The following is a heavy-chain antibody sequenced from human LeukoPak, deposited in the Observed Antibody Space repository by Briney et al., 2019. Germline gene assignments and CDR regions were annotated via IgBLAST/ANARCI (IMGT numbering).Heavy chain of an antibody. V-gene: IGHV1-2*02. CDR1: GYTFTGYY. Sequence: GASVKVSCKASGYTFTGYYMHWVRQAPGQGLEWMGWINPNSGGTNYAQKFQGRVAMTRDTSISTAYMELSRLRSDDTAVYYCAKSGAVTTAYYYYYMDVWGKGTTVTVSS. D-gene: IGHD4-11*01. CDR2: INPNSGGT. CDR3: AKSGAVTTAYYYYYMDV. J-gene: IGHJ6*03.